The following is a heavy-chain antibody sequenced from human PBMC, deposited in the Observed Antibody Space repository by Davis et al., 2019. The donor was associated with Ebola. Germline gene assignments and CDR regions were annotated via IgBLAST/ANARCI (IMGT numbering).Heavy chain of an antibody. CDR1: GVSVNDNY. CDR3: ATTQWLREFDN. J-gene: IGHJ4*02. Sequence: GESLKISCAASGVSVNDNYMNWVRQAPGKGLEWVSVIYDQSTAYADSVRGRFIISRDKSNNTLYLEMNSLRVDDTAVYYCATTQWLREFDNWGQGTLVTVSS. V-gene: IGHV3-53*05. D-gene: IGHD6-19*01. CDR2: IYDQST.